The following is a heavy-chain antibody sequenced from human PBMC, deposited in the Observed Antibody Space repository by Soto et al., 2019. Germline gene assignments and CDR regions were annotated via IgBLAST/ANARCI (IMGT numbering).Heavy chain of an antibody. J-gene: IGHJ5*02. D-gene: IGHD3-16*02. CDR2: ISYDGIHK. V-gene: IGHV3-30*18. CDR3: AKDWAEGCCQGLIYNWFDP. Sequence: QVQLVESGGGVVQPGRSLRLSCAASGFTFSSYGIHWVRQAPGKGLEWVTVISYDGIHKFYADSVKGRFTISRDDSQNMVLLQMNSLRPEDTAVYYCAKDWAEGCCQGLIYNWFDPWGQGTLVTVSS. CDR1: GFTFSSYG.